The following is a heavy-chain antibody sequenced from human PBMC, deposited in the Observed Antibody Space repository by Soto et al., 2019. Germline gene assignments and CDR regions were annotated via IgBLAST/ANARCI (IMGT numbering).Heavy chain of an antibody. CDR1: GFSLSNARMG. Sequence: QVTXXESGPVLVKPTETLTLTCTVXGFSLSNARMGVNXXXXXXXXXXXXLXHIFSNDEKSYSTSLKSRLTSPKDTSKSQVVLTMTNMDPVDTATYYCARTSSSWYRGAEYFQHWGQGTLVTVSS. CDR3: ARTSSSWYRGAEYFQH. V-gene: IGHV2-26*01. J-gene: IGHJ1*01. D-gene: IGHD6-13*01. CDR2: IFSNDEK.